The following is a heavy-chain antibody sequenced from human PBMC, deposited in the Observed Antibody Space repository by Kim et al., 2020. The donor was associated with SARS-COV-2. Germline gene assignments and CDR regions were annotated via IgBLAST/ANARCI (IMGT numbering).Heavy chain of an antibody. CDR2: IKRKTDGGTT. D-gene: IGHD6-13*01. Sequence: GGSLRLSCAASGFTFSDAWMTWVRQAPGKGLEWVGRIKRKTDGGTTEYAAPVKGRFTISRDDSKNTLYLQMNSLKTEDTAVYYCTTGYSSSWYGWGQGTL. J-gene: IGHJ4*02. V-gene: IGHV3-15*01. CDR3: TTGYSSSWYG. CDR1: GFTFSDAW.